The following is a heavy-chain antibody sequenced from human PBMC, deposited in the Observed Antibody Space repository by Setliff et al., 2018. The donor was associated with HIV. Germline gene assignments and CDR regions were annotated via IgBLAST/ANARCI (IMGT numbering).Heavy chain of an antibody. CDR1: GGSFSGYC. V-gene: IGHV4-4*07. CDR3: AREDHYYYGMDV. CDR2: IYTSGST. Sequence: SETLSLTCAVYGGSFSGYCWSWIRQPAGKGLEWIGRIYTSGSTNYNPSLKSRVTISVDTSKNQFSLKLSSVTAADTAVYYCAREDHYYYGMDVWGQGTTVTVSS. J-gene: IGHJ6*02.